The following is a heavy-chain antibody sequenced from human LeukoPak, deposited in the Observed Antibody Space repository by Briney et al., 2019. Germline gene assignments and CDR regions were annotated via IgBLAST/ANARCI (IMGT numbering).Heavy chain of an antibody. CDR1: GFTFSNYW. V-gene: IGHV3-74*01. CDR2: INSDGSST. Sequence: GGSPRLSCAASGFTFSNYWMHWVRQAPGKGLVWVSRINSDGSSTSYADSVKGRFTISRDNAKNTLYLQMNSLRAEDTAVYYCARVSSGSYFGYYYYYMDVWGKGTTVTVSS. J-gene: IGHJ6*03. D-gene: IGHD1-26*01. CDR3: ARVSSGSYFGYYYYYMDV.